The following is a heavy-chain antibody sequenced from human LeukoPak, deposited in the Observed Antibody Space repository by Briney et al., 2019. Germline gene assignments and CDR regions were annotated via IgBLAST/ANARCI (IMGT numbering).Heavy chain of an antibody. CDR3: TRARGAGPGAHFDY. J-gene: IGHJ4*02. CDR2: ISNSGSSI. CDR1: GFTFSVEY. D-gene: IGHD3-10*01. Sequence: PGGSLRLSCAASGFTFSVEYMTWIRQAPGKGLEWVSYISNSGSSIFYADSVMGRFTISRDNAKNSLFLQMNSLRAEDTAVYYCTRARGAGPGAHFDYWGQGTLVTVSS. V-gene: IGHV3-11*01.